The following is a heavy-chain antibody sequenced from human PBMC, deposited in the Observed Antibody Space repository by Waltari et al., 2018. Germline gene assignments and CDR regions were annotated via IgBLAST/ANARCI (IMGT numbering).Heavy chain of an antibody. CDR1: GGSISSYY. CDR2: IYYSGST. J-gene: IGHJ3*02. Sequence: HVQLQESGPGLVKPAATLSLTCPVSGGSISSYYWSWIRHPPGKGLEWIGYIYYSGSTNYNPSLKSRVTISVDTSKNLFSLKLSSVTAADTAVYYCARDRYYGSGKDAFDIWGQGTMVTVSS. CDR3: ARDRYYGSGKDAFDI. D-gene: IGHD3-10*01. V-gene: IGHV4-59*01.